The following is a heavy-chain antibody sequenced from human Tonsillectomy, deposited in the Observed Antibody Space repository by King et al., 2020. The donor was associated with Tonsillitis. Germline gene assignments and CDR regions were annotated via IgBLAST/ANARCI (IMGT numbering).Heavy chain of an antibody. CDR2: IYSRGST. Sequence: QLQESGPGLVKPSETLSLTCTVSGGSISSYYWSWIRQPAGKGLEWIGRIYSRGSTNYNPSLKSRVTMSVDTSKNQFSLKLSSVTAADTAVYFCARDWPAIAAAGTIFDPWGQGTLVTVSS. V-gene: IGHV4-4*07. CDR1: GGSISSYY. J-gene: IGHJ5*02. D-gene: IGHD6-13*01. CDR3: ARDWPAIAAAGTIFDP.